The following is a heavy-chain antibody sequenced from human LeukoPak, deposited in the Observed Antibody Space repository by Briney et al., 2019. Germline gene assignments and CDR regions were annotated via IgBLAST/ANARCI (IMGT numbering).Heavy chain of an antibody. CDR1: GGSISSYY. Sequence: PSETLSLTCTVSGGSISSYYWSWIRQPPGKGLEWIGYIYYSGSTHYDPSLKSRVTISVDTSKNQFSLKLNSVTAADTAVYYCARQYDSSGYCDYWGQGTLVTVSS. CDR2: IYYSGST. J-gene: IGHJ4*02. D-gene: IGHD3-22*01. CDR3: ARQYDSSGYCDY. V-gene: IGHV4-59*08.